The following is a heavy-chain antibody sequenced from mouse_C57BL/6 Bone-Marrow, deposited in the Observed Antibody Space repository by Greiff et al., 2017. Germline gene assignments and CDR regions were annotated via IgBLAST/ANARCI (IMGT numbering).Heavy chain of an antibody. D-gene: IGHD2-5*01. J-gene: IGHJ1*03. CDR1: GYTFTSYW. V-gene: IGHV1-55*01. CDR2: IYPGSGST. Sequence: VQLQQSGAELVKPGASVKMSCKASGYTFTSYWITWVKQRPGQGLEWIGDIYPGSGSTNYNEKFKSKATLTVDTSSSTAYMQLSSLTSEDSAVYYCARPYYSNYWYFDVWGTGPRSPSPQ. CDR3: ARPYYSNYWYFDV.